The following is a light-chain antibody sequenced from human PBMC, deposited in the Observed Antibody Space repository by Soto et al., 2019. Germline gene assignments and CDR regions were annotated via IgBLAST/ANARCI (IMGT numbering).Light chain of an antibody. Sequence: QAVVTQPPSASGTPGQRVTISCSGSNSNIGSNTVNWYQQLPGTAPKLLIYSNNQRPSGVPARFSGSKSGTSASLAISGLQSGDEGDYYCAAWDDSLNGFYVFGTGTKLTVL. CDR3: AAWDDSLNGFYV. V-gene: IGLV1-44*01. J-gene: IGLJ1*01. CDR1: NSNIGSNT. CDR2: SNN.